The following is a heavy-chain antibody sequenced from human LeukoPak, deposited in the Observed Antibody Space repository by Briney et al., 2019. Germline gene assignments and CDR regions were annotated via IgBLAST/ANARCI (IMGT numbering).Heavy chain of an antibody. D-gene: IGHD2-2*01. CDR3: AKDGDYCSSTSCYYFDY. CDR1: GFTFSSYG. CDR2: IRYDGSNK. V-gene: IGHV3-30*02. J-gene: IGHJ4*02. Sequence: PGGSLRLSCAASGFTFSSYGMHWVRQAPGKGLEWVAFIRYDGSNKYYADSVKGRFTISRDNSKNTLYLQMNSLRAEDTAVYYCAKDGDYCSSTSCYYFDYWGQGTLVTVSS.